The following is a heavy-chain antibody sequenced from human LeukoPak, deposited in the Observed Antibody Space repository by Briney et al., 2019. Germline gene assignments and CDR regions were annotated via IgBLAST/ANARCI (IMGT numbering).Heavy chain of an antibody. CDR1: GFTFRSYA. CDR3: ARDSLYCSRTNCYTDFDN. CDR2: MSSNGGST. V-gene: IGHV3-64*01. D-gene: IGHD2-2*02. J-gene: IGHJ4*02. Sequence: GGSLRLSCAASGFTFRSYAMHWVREAPGKGLEYVSAMSSNGGSTYYANSVKGRFTISRDNAKKSLFLQMNSLRADDTAVYYCARDSLYCSRTNCYTDFDNWGQGTLVTVSS.